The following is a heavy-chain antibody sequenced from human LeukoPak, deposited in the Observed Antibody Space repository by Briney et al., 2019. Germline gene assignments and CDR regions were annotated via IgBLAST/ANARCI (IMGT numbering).Heavy chain of an antibody. D-gene: IGHD3-10*01. CDR1: GYTFTGYY. J-gene: IGHJ4*02. CDR2: INPNSGGT. V-gene: IGHV1-2*04. Sequence: ASVKVSCKASGYTFTGYYMHWVRQAPGQGLEWMGWINPNSGGTNYAQKFQGWVTMTEDTSTDTAYMELSSLGSEDTAVYYCATDNPPYGSGSDWGQGTLVTVSS. CDR3: ATDNPPYGSGSD.